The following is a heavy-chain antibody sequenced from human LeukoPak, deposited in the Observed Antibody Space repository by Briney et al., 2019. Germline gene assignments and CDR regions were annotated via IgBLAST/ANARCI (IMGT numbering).Heavy chain of an antibody. J-gene: IGHJ4*02. CDR1: GASISSSSYY. D-gene: IGHD3-22*01. CDR2: IYYSWTT. V-gene: IGHV4-39*07. Sequence: SQTLSLTWTVAGASISSSSYYWGWVRQPPWKGLESIGCIYYSWTTYYSPSLESRVTVSVDTSKNQFSLKLKFVTAADTAVYYCARVLRGYYFDYWGQGSLVTVSS. CDR3: ARVLRGYYFDY.